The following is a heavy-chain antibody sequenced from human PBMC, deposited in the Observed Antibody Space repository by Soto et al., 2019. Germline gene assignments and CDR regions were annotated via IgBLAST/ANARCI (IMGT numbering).Heavy chain of an antibody. CDR3: ARGGGVGVAGSAAFDM. V-gene: IGHV1-2*05. CDR1: GYPVTAYY. D-gene: IGHD3-3*01. Sequence: QLHLVQSGAVVKKPGASVTVSCSASGYPVTAYYMRWVRQAPGRGLEWMGGINPATGAAKYTQTFQGRVTMTRDAATSTVFMDLSGLTSGDTVFFYCARGGGVGVAGSAAFDMWGQGTLVTVSS. J-gene: IGHJ3*02. CDR2: INPATGAA.